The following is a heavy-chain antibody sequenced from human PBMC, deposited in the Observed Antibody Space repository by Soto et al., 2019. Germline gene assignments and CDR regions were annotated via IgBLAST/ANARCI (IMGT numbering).Heavy chain of an antibody. CDR3: AKGGPFTGGFDP. CDR2: IYNDGTYS. CDR1: GFIFKMYW. Sequence: EVQLVESGGGLVPPGGSVRLSCAASGFIFKMYWMHWVRQSPGKGLVWISRIYNDGTYSDYADSVRGRFTISRDNVNDTLYLQMNSLRPDDTAIYYCAKGGPFTGGFDPWGQGTLVTVAS. J-gene: IGHJ5*02. D-gene: IGHD3-16*01. V-gene: IGHV3-74*01.